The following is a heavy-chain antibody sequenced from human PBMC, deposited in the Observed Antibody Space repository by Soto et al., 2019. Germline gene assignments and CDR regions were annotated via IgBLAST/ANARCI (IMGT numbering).Heavy chain of an antibody. CDR2: ISTSGSPA. CDR1: GFAFRHNY. D-gene: IGHD4-17*01. CDR3: ATGGIHYEA. Sequence: AGGSLRLSCTVSGFAFRHNYLTWIRQAPGKGLEWLSYISTSGSPAYYADSVKGRFTISTDNAKKSLYLQMDSLRAEDTGVYYCATGGIHYEAWGQGTLVTVSS. J-gene: IGHJ5*02. V-gene: IGHV3-11*01.